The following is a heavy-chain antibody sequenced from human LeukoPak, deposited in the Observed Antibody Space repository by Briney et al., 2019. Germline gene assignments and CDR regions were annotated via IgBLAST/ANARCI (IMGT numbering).Heavy chain of an antibody. D-gene: IGHD3-10*01. V-gene: IGHV3-23*01. CDR1: GFTFSSYA. CDR3: AKESSGSGSYNLGFDY. CDR2: ISGSGGST. Sequence: PGGSLRLSCAASGFTFSSYAMSWVRQAPGKGLEWVTAISGSGGSTYYADSVKGRFTISRDNSKNTLYLQMNSLRAEDTAVYYCAKESSGSGSYNLGFDYWGQGTLVTVSS. J-gene: IGHJ4*02.